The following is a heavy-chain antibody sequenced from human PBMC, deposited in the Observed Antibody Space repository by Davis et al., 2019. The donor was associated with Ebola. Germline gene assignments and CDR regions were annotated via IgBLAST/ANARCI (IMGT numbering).Heavy chain of an antibody. Sequence: AASVKVSCKASGYIFTSYAIHWVRQAPGQRLEWMGWINAGNGDTKYSQKFRGRVTITRDTSASTSYMELSSLRSDDTAVYYCARGSGRPFDYWGQGTLVTVSS. CDR2: INAGNGDT. J-gene: IGHJ4*02. D-gene: IGHD3-10*01. CDR1: GYIFTSYA. CDR3: ARGSGRPFDY. V-gene: IGHV1-3*01.